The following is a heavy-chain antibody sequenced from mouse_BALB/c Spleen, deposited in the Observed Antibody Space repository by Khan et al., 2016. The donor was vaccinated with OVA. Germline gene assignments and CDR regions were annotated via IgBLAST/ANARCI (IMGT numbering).Heavy chain of an antibody. J-gene: IGHJ2*01. Sequence: VQLKQSGPGLVKPSQSLSLTCTVTGYSITSDYAWNWIRQFPGNKLEWMGYISYSGNTNYNPSLKSRISITRDTSKNQFSLQLNSVTTEDTATYYCARVYGGDFDYWGQGTTLTVSS. CDR3: ARVYGGDFDY. D-gene: IGHD2-10*02. CDR2: ISYSGNT. V-gene: IGHV3-2*02. CDR1: GYSITSDYA.